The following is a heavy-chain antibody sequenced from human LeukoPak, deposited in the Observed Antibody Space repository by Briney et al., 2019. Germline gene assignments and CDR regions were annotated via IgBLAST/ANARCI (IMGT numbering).Heavy chain of an antibody. CDR2: ISSSSSYI. CDR3: ARSDSYTWFDP. Sequence: GGSLRLSCAASGFTFSSYSMSWVRQAPGKGLEWVSSISSSSSYIYYADSVKGRFTISRDNAKNSLYLQMNSLRAEDTAVYYCARSDSYTWFDPWGQGTLVTVSS. CDR1: GFTFSSYS. J-gene: IGHJ5*02. D-gene: IGHD2-15*01. V-gene: IGHV3-21*01.